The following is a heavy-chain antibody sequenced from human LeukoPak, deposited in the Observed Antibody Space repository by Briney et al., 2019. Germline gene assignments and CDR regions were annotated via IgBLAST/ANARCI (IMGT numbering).Heavy chain of an antibody. CDR3: ARDRGYCSGGSCYRKILSSYYYMDV. Sequence: ATVKVSCKASGGTFSSYAISWVRQAPGQGLEWMGRIIPIFGATNYAQKFQGRVTITTDESTSTAYMELSSLRSEDTAVYYCARDRGYCSGGSCYRKILSSYYYMDVWGKGTTVTVSS. V-gene: IGHV1-69*05. D-gene: IGHD2-15*01. J-gene: IGHJ6*03. CDR1: GGTFSSYA. CDR2: IIPIFGAT.